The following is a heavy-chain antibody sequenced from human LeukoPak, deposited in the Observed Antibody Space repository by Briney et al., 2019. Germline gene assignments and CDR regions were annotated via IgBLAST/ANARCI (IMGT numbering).Heavy chain of an antibody. CDR1: GGSITSSNFF. CDR3: ARVTGYSSGWYAYYYYYMDV. CDR2: ISHSGIT. D-gene: IGHD6-19*01. Sequence: SETLSLTCTVSGGSITSSNFFWGWIRQPPAKGLEWIGSISHSGITYYNPALKSRVTMSVDTSHNQFTLKLSSVTAADTAVYYCARVTGYSSGWYAYYYYYMDVWGKGTTVTVSS. J-gene: IGHJ6*03. V-gene: IGHV4-39*06.